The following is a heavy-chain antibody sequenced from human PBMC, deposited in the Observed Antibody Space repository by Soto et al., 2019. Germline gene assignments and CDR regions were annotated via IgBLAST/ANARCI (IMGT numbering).Heavy chain of an antibody. D-gene: IGHD3-10*01. CDR2: INESGST. Sequence: QVQLQQWGAGLLKPSETLSLTCAVYGGSFSGYYWSWIRQPPGKGLEWIGEINESGSTNYNPSRKSRVTISVDTSKNQLCLQLSCVTAADTAVYSCASLRRYYGSGSYSYYYYYGMDVWGQGTTVTVSS. J-gene: IGHJ6*02. CDR3: ASLRRYYGSGSYSYYYYYGMDV. V-gene: IGHV4-34*01. CDR1: GGSFSGYY.